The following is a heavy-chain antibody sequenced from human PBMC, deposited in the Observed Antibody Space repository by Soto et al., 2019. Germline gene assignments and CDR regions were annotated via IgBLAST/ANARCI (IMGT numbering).Heavy chain of an antibody. CDR2: INHSGST. J-gene: IGHJ6*03. V-gene: IGHV4-34*01. CDR1: GGSFSGYY. CDR3: ARVGAAAGPYYYYMYF. Sequence: SETLSLTCAVYGGSFSGYYWSWIRQPPGKGLEWIGEINHSGSTNYNPSLKSRVTISVDTSKNQSSLKLSSVTAADTAVYYCARVGAAAGPYYYYMYFWGKGTTVTVSS. D-gene: IGHD6-13*01.